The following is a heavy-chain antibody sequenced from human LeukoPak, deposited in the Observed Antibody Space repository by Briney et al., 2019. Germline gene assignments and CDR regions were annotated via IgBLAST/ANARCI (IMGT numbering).Heavy chain of an antibody. CDR2: ISSSSSYI. Sequence: GGSLRLSCAASGFTFSSYSMNWVRQAPGKGLEWVSSISSSSSYIYYADSVKGRFTISRDNAKNSLYLQMNSLRAEDTAVYYCAREGYSYGTIDYWGQGTLVTVSS. CDR3: AREGYSYGTIDY. J-gene: IGHJ4*02. V-gene: IGHV3-21*01. D-gene: IGHD5-18*01. CDR1: GFTFSSYS.